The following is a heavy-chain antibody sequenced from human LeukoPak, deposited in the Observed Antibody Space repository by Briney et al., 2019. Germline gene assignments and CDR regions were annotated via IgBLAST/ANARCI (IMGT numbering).Heavy chain of an antibody. CDR1: GFTFSSYS. J-gene: IGHJ6*03. CDR3: AREPHGSGNYYYNYYMDV. Sequence: GGSLRLPCAASGFTFSSYSMNWVRQAPGKGLEWVSYISSSGSTIYYADSVKGRFTISRDNAKNSLYLQMNSLRAEDTAVYYCAREPHGSGNYYYNYYMDVWGKGTTVTISS. V-gene: IGHV3-48*04. D-gene: IGHD3-10*01. CDR2: ISSSGSTI.